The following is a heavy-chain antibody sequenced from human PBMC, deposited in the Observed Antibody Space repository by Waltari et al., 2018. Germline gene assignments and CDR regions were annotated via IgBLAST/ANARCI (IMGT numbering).Heavy chain of an antibody. D-gene: IGHD2-15*01. CDR1: GGSFSGYH. J-gene: IGHJ6*03. Sequence: QVQLQQWGAGLLKPSETLSLTCAVYGGSFSGYHWSWIRQPPGKGLGWIGEINHSGSTNYNPSLKSRVTISADTSKNQFSLKLSSVTAADTSVFYCAGRPTTPGRDKSYYYYYMDVWGKGTTVTVSS. CDR3: AGRPTTPGRDKSYYYYYMDV. V-gene: IGHV4-34*01. CDR2: INHSGST.